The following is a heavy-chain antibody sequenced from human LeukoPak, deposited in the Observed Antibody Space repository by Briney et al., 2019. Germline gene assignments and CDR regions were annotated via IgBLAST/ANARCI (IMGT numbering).Heavy chain of an antibody. CDR2: IFPGDSDT. CDR1: GYSFSSYW. D-gene: IGHD2-2*02. CDR3: ARLVAIPDAFDI. J-gene: IGHJ3*02. Sequence: GESLKISCKVSGYSFSSYWIGWVRQMPRKGLEWMGIIFPGDSDTRYSPSFQGQVTISADKSINTAYLQWSNLKASDTAMYFCARLVAIPDAFDIWGQGTMVTVSS. V-gene: IGHV5-51*01.